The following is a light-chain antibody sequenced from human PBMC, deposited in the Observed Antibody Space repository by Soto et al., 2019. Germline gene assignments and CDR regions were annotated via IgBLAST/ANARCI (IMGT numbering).Light chain of an antibody. Sequence: QSALTQPASVSRSPGQSITIYCTGTSGDVGGYKFVSWYQQHPGKAPKLMIYEVSNRPSGVSSRFSGSKSGNTASLTISGLQAEDEADYFCGSYTGNLYVFGNGTKVNVL. CDR3: GSYTGNLYV. CDR1: SGDVGGYKF. J-gene: IGLJ1*01. CDR2: EVS. V-gene: IGLV2-14*01.